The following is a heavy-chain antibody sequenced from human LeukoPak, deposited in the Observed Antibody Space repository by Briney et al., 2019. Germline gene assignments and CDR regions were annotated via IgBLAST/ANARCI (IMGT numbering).Heavy chain of an antibody. CDR3: ARDYGDYLDY. J-gene: IGHJ4*02. D-gene: IGHD4-17*01. CDR1: GYTITSYG. CDR2: ISAYNGNT. Sequence: GASVTVSCKASGYTITSYGVSWVQQAPGQGLEWMGWISAYNGNTNYAQKLQGRVTMTTDTSTSTAYMELRSLRSDDTAVYYCARDYGDYLDYWGQGTLVTVSS. V-gene: IGHV1-18*01.